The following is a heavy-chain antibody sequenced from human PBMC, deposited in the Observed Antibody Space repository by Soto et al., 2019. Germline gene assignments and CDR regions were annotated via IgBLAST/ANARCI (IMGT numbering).Heavy chain of an antibody. CDR1: GFTFDDYA. D-gene: IGHD5-12*01. CDR3: AKDIGYEIYYYYMDV. CDR2: ISWNSGSI. V-gene: IGHV3-9*01. J-gene: IGHJ6*03. Sequence: SLRLSCAASGFTFDDYAMHWVRQAPGKGLEWVSGISWNSGSIGYADSVKGRFTISRDNAKNSLYLKMNSLRAEDTALYYFAKDIGYEIYYYYMDVWGKGTTVTVSS.